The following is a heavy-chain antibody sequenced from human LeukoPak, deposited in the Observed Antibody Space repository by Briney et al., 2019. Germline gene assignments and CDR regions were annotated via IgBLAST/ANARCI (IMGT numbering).Heavy chain of an antibody. J-gene: IGHJ4*02. D-gene: IGHD3-10*01. CDR2: IHRGGTT. CDR3: ARDGYSGSGSLFDY. Sequence: GGSLRLSCAASGLTVTNTYMSWVRQAPGKGLEWVSVIHRGGTTYYADSVKGRFTISRDNSKNTLYLQMNSLRAEDTAVYYCARDGYSGSGSLFDYWGQGTLVTVSS. V-gene: IGHV3-53*01. CDR1: GLTVTNTY.